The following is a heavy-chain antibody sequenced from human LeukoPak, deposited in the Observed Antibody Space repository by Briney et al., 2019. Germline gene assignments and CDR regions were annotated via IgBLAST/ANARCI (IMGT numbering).Heavy chain of an antibody. J-gene: IGHJ6*03. V-gene: IGHV3-48*01. Sequence: GGSLRLSCAASGFTFKNYNMNWVRQAPGKGLEWISYITISSTTIYYADSVKGRFTISRDSAKNSLYLQMNSLRVEDTAVYYCARDYDGGYMDVWGKGTTVTVSS. CDR2: ITISSTTI. CDR1: GFTFKNYN. D-gene: IGHD3-3*01. CDR3: ARDYDGGYMDV.